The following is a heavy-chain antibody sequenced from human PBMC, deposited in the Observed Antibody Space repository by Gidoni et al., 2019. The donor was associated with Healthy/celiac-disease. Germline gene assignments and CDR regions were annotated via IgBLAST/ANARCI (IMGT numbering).Heavy chain of an antibody. V-gene: IGHV3-11*01. CDR3: ARNRVTGTTWANY. CDR1: GFTFGDYY. D-gene: IGHD1-1*01. Sequence: QVQLVESGGGLVKPGGSLRLSCAASGFTFGDYYMSWIRQAPGKGLEWISYISSSGSTIFDADTVKGRVTISRDNAQNSLFLQKNSLTAEDTAVYYCARNRVTGTTWANYWGQGTLVTVSS. CDR2: ISSSGSTI. J-gene: IGHJ4*02.